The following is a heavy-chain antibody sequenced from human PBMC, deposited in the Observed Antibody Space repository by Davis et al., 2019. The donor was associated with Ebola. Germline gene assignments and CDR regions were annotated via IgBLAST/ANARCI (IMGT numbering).Heavy chain of an antibody. J-gene: IGHJ6*02. V-gene: IGHV6-1*01. CDR2: TYYKSKWYT. Sequence: LRLSCAISGDSVSSAGWNWIRQSPSRGLEWLGRTYYKSKWYTDYAVSMKSRITINPDTSKNQFTLQLTSVTPEDTALYYCARGWLRGGMDVWGEGTTVTV. CDR3: ARGWLRGGMDV. CDR1: GDSVSSAG. D-gene: IGHD5-18*01.